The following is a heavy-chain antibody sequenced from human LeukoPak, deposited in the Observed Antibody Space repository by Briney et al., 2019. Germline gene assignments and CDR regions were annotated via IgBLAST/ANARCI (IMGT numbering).Heavy chain of an antibody. V-gene: IGHV3-7*05. CDR1: GFTFGSYW. CDR3: ARERYGNFDY. D-gene: IGHD3-10*01. Sequence: GGSLRLSCAASGFTFGSYWMSWVRQAPGKGLEWVANIKQDGSGKYYVDSVKGRFTISRDNAKNSLYLQMNSLRAEDTAVYYCARERYGNFDYWGQGTLVTVSS. CDR2: IKQDGSGK. J-gene: IGHJ4*02.